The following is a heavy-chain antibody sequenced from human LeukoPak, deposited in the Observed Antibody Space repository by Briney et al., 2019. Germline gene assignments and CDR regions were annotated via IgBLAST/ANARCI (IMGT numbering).Heavy chain of an antibody. J-gene: IGHJ5*02. Sequence: SETLSLTCTVSGGSISSSSYYWGWIRQPPGKGLEWIGSIYYSGSTYYNPSLKSRVTMSVDTSKNQFSLKLTSVTAADTAVYYCARPHFYSEGAADWFGPWGQGTLVTVSS. CDR3: ARPHFYSEGAADWFGP. CDR1: GGSISSSSYY. V-gene: IGHV4-39*07. D-gene: IGHD3-3*02. CDR2: IYYSGST.